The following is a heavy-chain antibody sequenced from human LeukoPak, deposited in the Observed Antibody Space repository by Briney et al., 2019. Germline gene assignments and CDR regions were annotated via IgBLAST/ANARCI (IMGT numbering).Heavy chain of an antibody. CDR3: ARPDYYDSSGAFDY. CDR1: GFTFSDYY. Sequence: GGSLRLSCAASGFTFSDYYMSWIRQAPGKGLEGVSYISSSGSTIYYADSVKGRFTISRDNAKNSLYLQMNSLRAEDTAVYYCARPDYYDSSGAFDYWGQGTLVTVSS. CDR2: ISSSGSTI. D-gene: IGHD3-22*01. V-gene: IGHV3-11*01. J-gene: IGHJ4*02.